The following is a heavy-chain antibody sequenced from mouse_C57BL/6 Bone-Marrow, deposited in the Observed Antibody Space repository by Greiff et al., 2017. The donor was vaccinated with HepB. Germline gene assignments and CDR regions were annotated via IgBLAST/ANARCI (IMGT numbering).Heavy chain of an antibody. CDR1: GFTFSSYG. V-gene: IGHV5-6*01. CDR2: ISSGGSYT. CDR3: ARQWYAMDY. Sequence: EVKLVDSGGDLVKPGGSLKLSCAASGFTFSSYGMSWVRQTPDKRLEWVATISSGGSYTYYPDSVKGRFTISRDNAKNTLYLQMSSLKSEDTAMYYCARQWYAMDYWGQGTSVTVSS. J-gene: IGHJ4*01.